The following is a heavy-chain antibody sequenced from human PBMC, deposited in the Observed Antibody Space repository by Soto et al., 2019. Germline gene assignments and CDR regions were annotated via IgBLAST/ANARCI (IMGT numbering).Heavy chain of an antibody. Sequence: SETLSLTCTVSGGSISSYYWSWIRQPPGKGLEWIGYIYYSGSTNYNPSLKSRVTISVDTSKNQFSLKLSSVTAADTAVYYCASGRSIAASSQREYYYYGMDVWGQGTTVTVSS. D-gene: IGHD6-6*01. CDR1: GGSISSYY. CDR3: ASGRSIAASSQREYYYYGMDV. CDR2: IYYSGST. J-gene: IGHJ6*02. V-gene: IGHV4-59*01.